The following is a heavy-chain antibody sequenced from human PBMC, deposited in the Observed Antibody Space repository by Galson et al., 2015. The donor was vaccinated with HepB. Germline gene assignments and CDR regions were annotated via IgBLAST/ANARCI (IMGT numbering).Heavy chain of an antibody. CDR3: ARDKAAAGYYYYGMDV. J-gene: IGHJ6*02. V-gene: IGHV1-2*02. CDR2: INPNSGGT. CDR1: GYTFTGYY. Sequence: SVKVSCKASGYTFTGYYMHWVRQAPGQGLEWMGWINPNSGGTNYAQKFQGRVTMARDTSISTAYMELSRLRSDDTAVYYCARDKAAAGYYYYGMDVWGQGTTVTVS. D-gene: IGHD6-13*01.